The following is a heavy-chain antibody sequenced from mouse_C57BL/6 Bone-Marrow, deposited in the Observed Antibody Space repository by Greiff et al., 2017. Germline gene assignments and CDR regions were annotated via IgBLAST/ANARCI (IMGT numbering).Heavy chain of an antibody. V-gene: IGHV7-3*01. CDR1: GFTFTDYY. J-gene: IGHJ2*01. D-gene: IGHD1-1*01. CDR2: IRNKANGYTT. CDR3: ARGYYGSSYYFDY. Sequence: EVQGVESGGGLVQPGGSLSLSCAASGFTFTDYYMSWVRQPPGKALEWLGFIRNKANGYTTEYSASVKGRFTISRDNSQSILYLQMNALRAEDSATYYCARGYYGSSYYFDYWGQGTTLTVSS.